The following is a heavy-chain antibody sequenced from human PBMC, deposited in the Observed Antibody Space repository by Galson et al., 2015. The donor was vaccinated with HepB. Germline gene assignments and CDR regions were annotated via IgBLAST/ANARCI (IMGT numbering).Heavy chain of an antibody. Sequence: SLTCAVYGGSFSGYYWSWIRQPPGKGLEWIGEISHSGSTNYNPSLKSRVIISLDTSKNQFSLKLSSVTAADTAVYYCARGRGSMLRGGLRFLYAMDVWGQGTTVTVSS. J-gene: IGHJ6*02. CDR2: ISHSGST. CDR1: GGSFSGYY. CDR3: ARGRGSMLRGGLRFLYAMDV. D-gene: IGHD3-10*01. V-gene: IGHV4-34*01.